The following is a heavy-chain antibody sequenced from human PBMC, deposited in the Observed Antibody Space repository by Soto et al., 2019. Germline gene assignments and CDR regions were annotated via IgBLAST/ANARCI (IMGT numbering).Heavy chain of an antibody. V-gene: IGHV3-64D*06. Sequence: AGGSLRLSCSAFGFTFSDYGMHWVRQAPGKGLEFVSAIKSKGDTTYYADSVRGRFTISRDNSKNTLFLQMSSLRADDTAVYYCVKDRSLAVDDVYYFDYWGPGTLVTVSS. CDR2: IKSKGDTT. D-gene: IGHD6-19*01. CDR3: VKDRSLAVDDVYYFDY. CDR1: GFTFSDYG. J-gene: IGHJ4*02.